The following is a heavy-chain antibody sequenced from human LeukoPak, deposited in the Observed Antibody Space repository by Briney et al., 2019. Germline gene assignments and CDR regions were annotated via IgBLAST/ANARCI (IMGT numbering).Heavy chain of an antibody. CDR1: GYTFTSYD. CDR2: MNPNSGNT. V-gene: IGHV1-8*01. Sequence: RASVKVSCKASGYTFTSYDINWVRQAPGQGLEWMGWMNPNSGNTIYAQKFQGRVTMTRNTSISTAYMELSSLRSEDTAVYYCARQVRLGSRAIDYWGQGTLVTVSS. CDR3: ARQVRLGSRAIDY. D-gene: IGHD6-13*01. J-gene: IGHJ4*02.